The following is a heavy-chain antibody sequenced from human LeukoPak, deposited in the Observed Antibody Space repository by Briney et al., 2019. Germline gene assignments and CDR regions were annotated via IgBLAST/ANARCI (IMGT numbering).Heavy chain of an antibody. D-gene: IGHD3-16*02. CDR1: GFTVSSNY. Sequence: SGGSLRLSCAASGFTVSSNYMTWARQAPGKGLEWVSVIYSGGSTYYADSVKGRFTISRDNSKNTLYLQMNSLRAEDTAVYYCSGGGIAVIDYWGQGTLVTVSS. J-gene: IGHJ4*02. CDR3: SGGGIAVIDY. CDR2: IYSGGST. V-gene: IGHV3-53*01.